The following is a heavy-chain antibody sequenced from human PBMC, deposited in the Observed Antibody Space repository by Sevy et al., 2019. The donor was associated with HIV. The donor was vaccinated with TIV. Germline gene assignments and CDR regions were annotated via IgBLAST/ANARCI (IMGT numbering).Heavy chain of an antibody. D-gene: IGHD2-8*01. V-gene: IGHV3-23*01. CDR3: AREGCTRPHDF. CDR2: LSFGCGQI. Sequence: GGSLRLSCVASGFTFNKYSMSWVRQAPGKGLERVSTLSFGCGQINYADSVKGRFTISRDDSKYTLYLQMNSLRAEDTAVYYCAREGCTRPHDFWGQGTLVTVSS. CDR1: GFTFNKYS. J-gene: IGHJ4*02.